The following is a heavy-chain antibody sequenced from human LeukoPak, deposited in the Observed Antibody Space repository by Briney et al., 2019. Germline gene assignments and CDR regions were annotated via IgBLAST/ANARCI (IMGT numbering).Heavy chain of an antibody. Sequence: PWGSLRLSCAASGFTFSSYEMNWVRQAPGKGLEWVSYISSGGTTIYYADSVKGRFTISRDNAKNSLYLQMNSLRAEDTAVYYCAREDHYESSGYYRSGDYWGQGTLVTVSS. CDR3: AREDHYESSGYYRSGDY. CDR2: ISSGGTTI. CDR1: GFTFSSYE. V-gene: IGHV3-48*03. J-gene: IGHJ4*02. D-gene: IGHD3-22*01.